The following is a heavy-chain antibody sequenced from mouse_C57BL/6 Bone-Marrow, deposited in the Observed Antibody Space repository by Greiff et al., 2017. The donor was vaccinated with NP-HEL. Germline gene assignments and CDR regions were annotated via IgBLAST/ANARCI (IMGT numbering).Heavy chain of an antibody. Sequence: QVQLQQSGAELVMPGASVKLSCKASGYTFTSYWMHWVKQRPGQGLEWIGEIDPSDSYTNYNQKFKGKSTLTVDKSSSTAYMQLSSLTSEDSAVYYCASFPQDYAMDYWGQGTSVTVSS. CDR2: IDPSDSYT. CDR1: GYTFTSYW. V-gene: IGHV1-69*01. J-gene: IGHJ4*01. CDR3: ASFPQDYAMDY.